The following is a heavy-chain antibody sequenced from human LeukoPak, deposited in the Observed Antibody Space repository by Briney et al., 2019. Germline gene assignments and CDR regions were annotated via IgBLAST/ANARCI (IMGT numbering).Heavy chain of an antibody. J-gene: IGHJ4*02. CDR3: ARGFGGNSRRMYDF. CDR1: GFTFSIYD. CDR2: IDTAGDT. V-gene: IGHV3-13*04. Sequence: PGGSLRLSCAASGFTFSIYDMHWVRHITGKGLEWVSGIDTAGDTYYPGSMKGQFTISRENAKNSLYLQMNTLRAGDTGVYYCARGFGGNSRRMYDFWGQGTLVTVSS. D-gene: IGHD4-23*01.